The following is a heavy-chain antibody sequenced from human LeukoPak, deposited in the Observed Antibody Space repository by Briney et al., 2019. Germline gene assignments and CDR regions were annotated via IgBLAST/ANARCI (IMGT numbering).Heavy chain of an antibody. J-gene: IGHJ6*02. Sequence: GASVKVSCKASGYTFTGYYMHWVRQAPGQGLEWMGWINPNSGGTNYAQKFQGGVTMTRDTSISTAYMELSSLRSEDTAVYYCARGSPLPGYYGMDVWGQGTTVTVSS. CDR2: INPNSGGT. V-gene: IGHV1-2*02. CDR3: ARGSPLPGYYGMDV. CDR1: GYTFTGYY.